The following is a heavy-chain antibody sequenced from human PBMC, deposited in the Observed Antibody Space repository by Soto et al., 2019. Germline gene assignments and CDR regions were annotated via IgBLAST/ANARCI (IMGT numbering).Heavy chain of an antibody. CDR1: GGSISSYY. V-gene: IGHV4-59*01. CDR3: ASGPGGDY. CDR2: IYYSGST. J-gene: IGHJ4*02. D-gene: IGHD3-10*01. Sequence: QVQLQESGPGLVKPSETLSLTCTVSGGSISSYYWSWIRQPPGKGLEWIGYIYYSGSTNYNPSLKSRVTISVDTSKNQFSLKLSSVTAADTAVYYCASGPGGDYWGQGTLVTVSS.